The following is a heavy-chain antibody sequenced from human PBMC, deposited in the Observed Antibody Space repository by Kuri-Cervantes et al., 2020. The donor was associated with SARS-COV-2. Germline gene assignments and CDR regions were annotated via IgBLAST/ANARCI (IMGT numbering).Heavy chain of an antibody. J-gene: IGHJ6*02. D-gene: IGHD6-19*01. CDR3: ARAYSSGWYYYYGMDV. CDR2: IWYDGSNK. Sequence: GESLKISCAASGFTFSSYGMHWVRQAPGKGLEWVAVIWYDGSNKYYADSVKGRFTISRDNSKNTLYPQMNSLRAEDTAVYYCARAYSSGWYYYYGMDVWGQGTTVTVSS. V-gene: IGHV3-33*01. CDR1: GFTFSSYG.